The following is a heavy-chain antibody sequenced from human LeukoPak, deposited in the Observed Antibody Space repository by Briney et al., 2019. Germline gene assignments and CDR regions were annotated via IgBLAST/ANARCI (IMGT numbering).Heavy chain of an antibody. V-gene: IGHV4-34*01. CDR2: INHSGST. D-gene: IGHD1-14*01. CDR3: AGSPGLPQDY. Sequence: SETLSLTCAVYGGSFSGYYWSWIRQPPGKGLEWIGEINHSGSTNYNPSLKSRVTISVDTSKNQFSLKLSSVTAADTAVYYCAGSPGLPQDYWGQGTLVTVSS. CDR1: GGSFSGYY. J-gene: IGHJ4*02.